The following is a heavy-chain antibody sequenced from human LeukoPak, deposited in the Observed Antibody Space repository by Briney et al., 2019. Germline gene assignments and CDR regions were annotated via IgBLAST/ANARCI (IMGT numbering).Heavy chain of an antibody. J-gene: IGHJ4*02. D-gene: IGHD3-22*01. V-gene: IGHV4-59*08. CDR3: ARFTFYFDSSGRATPNSPDY. CDR1: GGSISSYY. CDR2: IYSSGST. Sequence: ASEALSLTCTVSGGSISSYYWSWIRQPPGKGLEWIGYIYSSGSTNCNPSLKSRATLSVDTSKNQFSLKLTSVTAADTAVFYCARFTFYFDSSGRATPNSPDYWGQGTLVTVSS.